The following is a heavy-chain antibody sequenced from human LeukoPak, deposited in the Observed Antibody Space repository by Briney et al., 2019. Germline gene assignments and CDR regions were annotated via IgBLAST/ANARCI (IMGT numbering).Heavy chain of an antibody. J-gene: IGHJ3*02. V-gene: IGHV3-21*01. CDR1: GFTFSSYS. CDR3: ARRRGIAAAGTSAFDI. D-gene: IGHD6-13*01. Sequence: GGSLRLSCAASGFTFSSYSRNWFRQAPGKGLEWLASISSSSSYIYYASSVKGRSTISRENAKISMYLQMYSLRAEDTAVYYCARRRGIAAAGTSAFDIWGQGTMVTVSS. CDR2: ISSSSSYI.